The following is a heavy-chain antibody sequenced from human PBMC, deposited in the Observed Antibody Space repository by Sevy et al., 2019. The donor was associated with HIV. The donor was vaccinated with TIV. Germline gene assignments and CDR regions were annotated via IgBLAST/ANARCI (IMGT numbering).Heavy chain of an antibody. J-gene: IGHJ5*02. CDR2: IYTSGST. D-gene: IGHD2-2*02. Sequence: ETLSLTCTVSGGSISSYYWSWIRQPAGKGLEWIGRIYTSGSTNYNPSLKSRVTMSVDTSKNQFSLKLSSVTDADTAVYYCAREWDCSSTSCYTWDWFDPWGQGTLVTVSS. CDR1: GGSISSYY. V-gene: IGHV4-4*07. CDR3: AREWDCSSTSCYTWDWFDP.